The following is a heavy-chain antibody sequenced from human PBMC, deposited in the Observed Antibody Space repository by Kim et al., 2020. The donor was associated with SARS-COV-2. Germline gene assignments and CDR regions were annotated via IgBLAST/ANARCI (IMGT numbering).Heavy chain of an antibody. J-gene: IGHJ4*01. V-gene: IGHV4-59*01. Sequence: SETLSLTCTVSGCSISSYYWSWIRQPPGKGLEWIGYIYYSWSTNYNPSLKSRVTISVDTSKNQFSLKLSSMTAADTAVYYCARAAPPDYYYSSVYYDY. CDR1: GCSISSYY. CDR3: ARAAPPDYYYSSVYYDY. D-gene: IGHD3-22*01. CDR2: IYYSWST.